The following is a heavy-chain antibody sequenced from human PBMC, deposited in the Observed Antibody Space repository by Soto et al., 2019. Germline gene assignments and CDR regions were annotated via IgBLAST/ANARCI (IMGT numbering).Heavy chain of an antibody. V-gene: IGHV3-33*01. CDR2: VWYDGSNK. D-gene: IGHD6-13*01. CDR1: GFTFSSYG. CDR3: ARVGSAGAFDI. J-gene: IGHJ3*02. Sequence: QVQLVESGGGVVQPGRSLRLSCAASGFTFSSYGMHWVRQAPGKGLERVAVVWYDGSNKYYADSVKGRFTISRDNSKNTLYLQMSSLRAEDTAVYYCARVGSAGAFDIWGQGTMVTVSS.